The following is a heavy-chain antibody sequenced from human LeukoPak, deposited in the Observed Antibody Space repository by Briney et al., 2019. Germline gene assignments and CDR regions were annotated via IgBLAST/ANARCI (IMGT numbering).Heavy chain of an antibody. V-gene: IGHV1-3*01. CDR1: GYTFTSYA. D-gene: IGHD3-3*02. Sequence: GASVKVSCKAPGYTFTSYAMHWVRQAPGQRLEWMGWINAGNGNTNYAQKLQGRVTMTTDTSTSTAYMELRSLRSDDTAVYYCARDRSIFGVVPDAFDIWGQGTMVTVSS. CDR3: ARDRSIFGVVPDAFDI. J-gene: IGHJ3*02. CDR2: INAGNGNT.